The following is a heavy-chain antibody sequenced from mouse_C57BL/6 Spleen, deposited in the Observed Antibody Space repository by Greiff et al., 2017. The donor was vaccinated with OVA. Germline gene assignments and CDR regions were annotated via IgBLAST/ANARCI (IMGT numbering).Heavy chain of an antibody. Sequence: QVQLKESGAELVKPGASVKMSCKASGYTFTSYWITWVKQRPGQGLEWIGVIYPGSGSTNYNEKFKSKATLTVDTSSSTAYMQLSSLTSEDSAVYYCARSVYDGYYEIFCDYWGQGTTLTVSS. D-gene: IGHD2-3*01. V-gene: IGHV1-55*01. CDR2: IYPGSGST. J-gene: IGHJ2*01. CDR1: GYTFTSYW. CDR3: ARSVYDGYYEIFCDY.